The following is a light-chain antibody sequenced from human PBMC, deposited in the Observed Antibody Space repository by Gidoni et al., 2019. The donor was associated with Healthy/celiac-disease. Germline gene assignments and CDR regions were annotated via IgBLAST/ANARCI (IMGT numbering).Light chain of an antibody. V-gene: IGKV1-39*01. Sequence: DIQMTQSPSSPSASVGDRVTITWRASQSMSSYLNGYQQKPGKAPKLLIYAASRLQSEVPSRFSGSGSGTDFALTISSLQPEDFATYYCQQSYSTPPGYTFGQGTKLEIK. CDR3: QQSYSTPPGYT. J-gene: IGKJ2*01. CDR2: AAS. CDR1: QSMSSY.